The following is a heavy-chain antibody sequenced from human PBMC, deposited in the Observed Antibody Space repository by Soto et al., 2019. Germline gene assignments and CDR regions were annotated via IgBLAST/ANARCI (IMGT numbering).Heavy chain of an antibody. V-gene: IGHV4-59*08. CDR1: GGSISGDY. CDR3: ARQAYCSGTYCHPFGP. Sequence: QVQLQESGPGLVKASETLSLTCTVSGGSISGDYWSWIRQPPGKGLEWIGHIFYSGAATYNPSLQSRLTFSVDPSQNQFSLKLRSVTAADTAVYYCARQAYCSGTYCHPFGPWGQGTLVTVSS. J-gene: IGHJ5*02. CDR2: IFYSGAA. D-gene: IGHD2-2*01.